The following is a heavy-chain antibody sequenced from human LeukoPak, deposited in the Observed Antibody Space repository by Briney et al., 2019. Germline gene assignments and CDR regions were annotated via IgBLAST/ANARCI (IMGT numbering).Heavy chain of an antibody. D-gene: IGHD1-26*01. V-gene: IGHV5-51*01. J-gene: IGHJ5*02. CDR1: GYSFTSYW. CDR2: IYPGDSDT. CDR3: TIRSGWAWYFT. Sequence: PGESLKISCKGSGYSFTSYWIGWVRQMPGKGLEWMGIIYPGDSDTRYSPSFQGQVTISADKSISTAYLQWSRLKAWNTVRYYCTIRSGWAWYFTWGQGTLGTVSS.